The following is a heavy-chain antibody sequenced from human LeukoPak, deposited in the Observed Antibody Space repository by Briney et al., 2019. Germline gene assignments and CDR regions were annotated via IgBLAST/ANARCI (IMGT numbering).Heavy chain of an antibody. CDR3: AKDRLRYFDWVPVDY. V-gene: IGHV3-30*18. Sequence: GGSLRLSCAASGFTFSSYGMRWVRQAPGKGLEWVAVISYDGSNKYYADSVKGRFTISRDNSKNTLYLQMNSLRAEDTAVYYCAKDRLRYFDWVPVDYWGQGTLVPVSS. D-gene: IGHD3-9*01. CDR2: ISYDGSNK. CDR1: GFTFSSYG. J-gene: IGHJ4*02.